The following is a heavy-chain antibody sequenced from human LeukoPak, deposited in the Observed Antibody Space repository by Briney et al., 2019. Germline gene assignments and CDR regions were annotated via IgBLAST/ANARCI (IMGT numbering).Heavy chain of an antibody. V-gene: IGHV4-30-2*01. D-gene: IGHD3-9*01. Sequence: PSQTLSPTCAVSGGSISSGGYSWSWIRQPPGKGLEWIGDIYHSGSTYYNPSLKSRVTISVDRSKNQFSPKLSSVTAADTAVYFHAKDGIRYFDWLSHFDYWGQGTLVTVSS. J-gene: IGHJ4*02. CDR2: IYHSGST. CDR3: AKDGIRYFDWLSHFDY. CDR1: GGSISSGGYS.